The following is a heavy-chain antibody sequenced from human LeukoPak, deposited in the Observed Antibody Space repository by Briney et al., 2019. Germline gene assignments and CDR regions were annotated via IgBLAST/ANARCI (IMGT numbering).Heavy chain of an antibody. CDR3: AKEVDRHFDLKY. V-gene: IGHV3-23*01. Sequence: AGGSLRLSCAASGFTSGIYAMSWVRQAPGKGLEWVSAFSGGGDSFYADSVKGRFTISRDTSNKILYLRMSSPRAEDTAVYYCAKEVDRHFDLKYWGQGALVTVSS. J-gene: IGHJ4*02. CDR2: FSGGGDS. D-gene: IGHD3-22*01. CDR1: GFTSGIYA.